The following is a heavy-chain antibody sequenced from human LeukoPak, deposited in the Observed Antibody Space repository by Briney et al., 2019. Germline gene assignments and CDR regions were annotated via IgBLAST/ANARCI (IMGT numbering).Heavy chain of an antibody. CDR3: AFTKTTYYYYRMDV. V-gene: IGHV3-74*01. D-gene: IGHD2-8*01. J-gene: IGHJ6*02. Sequence: GGSLRLSCAASGFTFSSYWMHWVRQAPGKGLVWVSRINTDDSSTSYADSVKGRFTISRDNAKNTLYLQMNSLRAEDSAVYYCAFTKTTYYYYRMDVWGQGTTVTVSS. CDR1: GFTFSSYW. CDR2: INTDDSST.